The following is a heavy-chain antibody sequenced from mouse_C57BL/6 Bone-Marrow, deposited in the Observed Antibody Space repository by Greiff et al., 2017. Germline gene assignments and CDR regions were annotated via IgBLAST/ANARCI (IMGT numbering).Heavy chain of an antibody. Sequence: QVQLKQSGAELVRPGTSVKVSCKASGYAFTNYLIEWVKQRPGQGLEWIGVINPGSGGTNSNEKFKGKATLTADKSSSTADMQLSSLTSEDSSVYFCARSKNWDSWFAYWGQGTLVTVSA. V-gene: IGHV1-54*01. CDR3: ARSKNWDSWFAY. D-gene: IGHD4-1*01. CDR1: GYAFTNYL. CDR2: INPGSGGT. J-gene: IGHJ3*01.